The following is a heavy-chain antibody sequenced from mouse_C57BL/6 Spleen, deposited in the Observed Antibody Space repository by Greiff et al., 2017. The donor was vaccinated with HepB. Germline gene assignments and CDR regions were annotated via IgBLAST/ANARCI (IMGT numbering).Heavy chain of an antibody. J-gene: IGHJ4*01. CDR2: IYWDDDN. V-gene: IGHV8-12*01. D-gene: IGHD1-1*01. Sequence: QVQLKESGPGILQPSQTLSLSCSFSGFSLSTSGMGVSWIRQPSGKGLEWLAHIYWDDDNRYNPSLKSRLTISKDTSRNPVILKITSVDAADTATYYCARSARDYYGSSLLHMDYWGKGTSVTVSS. CDR3: ARSARDYYGSSLLHMDY. CDR1: GFSLSTSGMG.